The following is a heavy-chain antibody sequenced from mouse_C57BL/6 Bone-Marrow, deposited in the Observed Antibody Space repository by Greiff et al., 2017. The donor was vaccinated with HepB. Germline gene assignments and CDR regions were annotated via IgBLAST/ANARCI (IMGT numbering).Heavy chain of an antibody. D-gene: IGHD1-1*01. Sequence: VKLQQPGAELVKPGASVKLSCKASGYTFTSYWMHWVKQRPGQGLEWIGMIHPNSGSTNYNEKFKSKATLTVDKSSSTAYMQLSSLTSEDSAVYYCARKIYYGSSYGYYAMDYWGQGTSVTVSS. J-gene: IGHJ4*01. V-gene: IGHV1-64*01. CDR1: GYTFTSYW. CDR3: ARKIYYGSSYGYYAMDY. CDR2: IHPNSGST.